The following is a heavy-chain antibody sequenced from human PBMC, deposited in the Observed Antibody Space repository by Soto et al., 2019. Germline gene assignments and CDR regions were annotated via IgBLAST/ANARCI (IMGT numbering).Heavy chain of an antibody. J-gene: IGHJ4*02. D-gene: IGHD3-9*01. V-gene: IGHV3-30-3*01. CDR1: GVTFSSYA. CDR3: ARVGASLNYDILTGYYIDY. CDR2: ISYDGSNK. Sequence: GGSLDLSCAASGVTFSSYAMRWVRQAPGKGLEWVAVISYDGSNKYYADSVKGRFTISRDNSKNTLYLQMNSLRAEDTAVYYCARVGASLNYDILTGYYIDYWGQGTLVTSPQ.